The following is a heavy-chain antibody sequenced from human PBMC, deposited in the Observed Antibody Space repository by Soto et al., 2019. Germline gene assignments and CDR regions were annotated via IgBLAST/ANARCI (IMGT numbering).Heavy chain of an antibody. J-gene: IGHJ3*02. V-gene: IGHV3-23*01. CDR3: AKATATGGGAFEI. Sequence: GGSLRLSCAVSGFICSSYDMSWVRQAPGKGLEWVSTILVGGSTHYEDSVKGRFTISRDTSKNTVYLQMNSLTAGDTAVYYCAKATATGGGAFEIYGRGTLVTVSS. CDR1: GFICSSYD. CDR2: ILVGGST. D-gene: IGHD2-8*02.